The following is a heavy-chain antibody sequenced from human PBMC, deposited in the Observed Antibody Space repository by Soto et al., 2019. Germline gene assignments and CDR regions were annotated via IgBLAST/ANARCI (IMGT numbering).Heavy chain of an antibody. V-gene: IGHV1-24*01. CDR2: FDPEDGET. CDR1: GYTLTELS. CDR3: ATDSLNDFWRGIVP. D-gene: IGHD3-3*01. Sequence: ASVKVSCKVSGYTLTELSMDWVRQAPGKGLEWMGGFDPEDGETIYAQKFQGRVTMTEDTSTDTAYMELSSLRSEDTAVYYCATDSLNDFWRGIVPWGQGTLVTVSS. J-gene: IGHJ5*02.